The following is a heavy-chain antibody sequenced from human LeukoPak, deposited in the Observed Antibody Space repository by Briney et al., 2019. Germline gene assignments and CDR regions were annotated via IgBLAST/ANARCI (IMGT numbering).Heavy chain of an antibody. CDR2: ILYDGSNK. Sequence: GRSLRLSCAASGFTFSGFGMRWVRQAPGKGLEWVAVILYDGSNKYYADSVKGRFTISRDNSKNTLHLQMNSLRAEDTAVYYCATRGTYYDSSGYYYGYWGQGTLVTVSS. V-gene: IGHV3-30*03. J-gene: IGHJ4*02. CDR3: ATRGTYYDSSGYYYGY. D-gene: IGHD3-22*01. CDR1: GFTFSGFG.